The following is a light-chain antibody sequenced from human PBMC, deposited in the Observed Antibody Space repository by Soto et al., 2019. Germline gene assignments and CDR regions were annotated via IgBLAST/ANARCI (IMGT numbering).Light chain of an antibody. CDR2: DAS. CDR1: QSINTY. CDR3: QRRSNWSTT. J-gene: IGKJ1*01. V-gene: IGKV3-11*01. Sequence: ENLLTQAPSTLSLSPGEGATLSCRASQSINTYLAWYQQKPGQAPRLLIYDASKRATGIPARFSGSGSGTNFTLTISSLEPEDFAVYYCQRRSNWSTTFGQGTKVDI.